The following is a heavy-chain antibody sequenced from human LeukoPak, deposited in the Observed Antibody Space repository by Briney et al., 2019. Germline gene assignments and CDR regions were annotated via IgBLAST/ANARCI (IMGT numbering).Heavy chain of an antibody. J-gene: IGHJ3*02. CDR1: GFTFSSYA. Sequence: TGGSLRLSCAASGFTFSSYAMHWVRQAPGKGLEYVSAISSNGGSTYYANSVKGRFTISRDNSKNTLYLQMGSLRAEDMAVYYCARAGYSDAFAIWGQGTMVTVSS. CDR3: ARAGYSDAFAI. V-gene: IGHV3-64*01. CDR2: ISSNGGST. D-gene: IGHD3-9*01.